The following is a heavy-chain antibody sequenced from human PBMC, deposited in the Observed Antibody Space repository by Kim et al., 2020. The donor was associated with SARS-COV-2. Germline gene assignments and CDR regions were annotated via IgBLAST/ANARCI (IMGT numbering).Heavy chain of an antibody. J-gene: IGHJ5*02. CDR1: GFTFSSYG. CDR3: AKDNWANGGSSSWSWFDP. CDR2: ISYDGSNK. Sequence: GGSLRLSCAASGFTFSSYGMHWVRQAPGKGLEWVAVISYDGSNKYYADSVKGRFNISRDNSKNTLYLQMNSLRAEDTAVYYCAKDNWANGGSSSWSWFDPWGQGTLVTVSS. D-gene: IGHD6-13*01. V-gene: IGHV3-30*18.